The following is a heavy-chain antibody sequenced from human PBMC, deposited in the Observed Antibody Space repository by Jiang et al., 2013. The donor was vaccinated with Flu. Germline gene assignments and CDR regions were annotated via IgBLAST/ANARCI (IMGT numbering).Heavy chain of an antibody. CDR1: GFTFSSYG. CDR2: IWYDGSNK. CDR3: ARGLIDYVWGSYTDAFDI. Sequence: RLSCAASGFTFSSYGMHWVRQAPGKGLEWVAVIWYDGSNKYYADSVKGRFTISRDNSKNTLYLQMNSLRAEDTAVYYCARGLIDYVWGSYTDAFDIWGQGTMVTVSS. J-gene: IGHJ3*02. V-gene: IGHV3-33*01. D-gene: IGHD3-16*01.